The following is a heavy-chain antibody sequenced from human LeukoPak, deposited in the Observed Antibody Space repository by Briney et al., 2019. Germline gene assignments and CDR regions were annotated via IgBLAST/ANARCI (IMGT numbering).Heavy chain of an antibody. CDR3: ARDPSLDYDSSLLLTDFDY. J-gene: IGHJ4*02. D-gene: IGHD3-22*01. V-gene: IGHV1-18*01. Sequence: ASVKVSCKASGYTFTSYGISWVRQAPGQGLEWMGWISAYNGNTNYAQKLQGRVTMTTDTSTSTAYMELRSLRSDDTAVYYCARDPSLDYDSSLLLTDFDYWGQGTLVTVSS. CDR2: ISAYNGNT. CDR1: GYTFTSYG.